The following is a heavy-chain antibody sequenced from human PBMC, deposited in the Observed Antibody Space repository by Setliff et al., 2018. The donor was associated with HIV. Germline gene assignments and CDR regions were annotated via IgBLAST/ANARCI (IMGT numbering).Heavy chain of an antibody. J-gene: IGHJ3*02. CDR2: FDPEDDET. CDR1: GYSLTELS. V-gene: IGHV1-24*01. Sequence: ASVKGSCKVSGYSLTELSIHWVRQAPGEGLEWMGGFDPEDDETVYAEKFQGRVTMTEDTSTDTAYMALSSLRSEDTAMYYCATSGFYDILTGPTPGVFDIWGQGTMVTVSS. D-gene: IGHD3-9*01. CDR3: ATSGFYDILTGPTPGVFDI.